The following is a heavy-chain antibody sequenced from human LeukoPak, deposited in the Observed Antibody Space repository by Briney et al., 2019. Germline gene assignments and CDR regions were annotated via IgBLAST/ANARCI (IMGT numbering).Heavy chain of an antibody. Sequence: SVKVSCKASGGTFSSYAISWVRQAPGQGLEWMGGIIPIFGTANYAQKFQGRVTITADESTSTAYMELSSLRSEDTAVYYCARDIPAAAEGLDPWGQGTLVTVSS. V-gene: IGHV1-69*01. CDR1: GGTFSSYA. J-gene: IGHJ5*02. CDR3: ARDIPAAAEGLDP. CDR2: IIPIFGTA. D-gene: IGHD2-2*01.